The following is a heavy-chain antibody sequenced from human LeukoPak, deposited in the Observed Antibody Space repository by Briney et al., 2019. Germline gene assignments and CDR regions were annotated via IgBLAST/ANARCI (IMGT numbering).Heavy chain of an antibody. CDR2: INPNSGGT. J-gene: IGHJ3*02. CDR1: GYTFTGYY. Sequence: ASVKVSCKASGYTFTGYYMHWVRQAPGQGLEWMGRINPNSGGTNYAQKFQGRVTMTRDTSISTAYMELSRLRSDDTAVYCCARDEERSAFDIWGQGTMVTVSS. V-gene: IGHV1-2*06. D-gene: IGHD1-1*01. CDR3: ARDEERSAFDI.